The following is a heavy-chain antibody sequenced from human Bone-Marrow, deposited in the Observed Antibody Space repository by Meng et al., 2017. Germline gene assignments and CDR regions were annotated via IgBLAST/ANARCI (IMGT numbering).Heavy chain of an antibody. V-gene: IGHV4-39*07. CDR3: ARAQSGDYNSSGYYTYFDY. D-gene: IGHD3-22*01. J-gene: IGHJ4*02. CDR1: GASISSSSYY. Sequence: SETLSLTCSVSGASISSSSYYWGWVRQPPGKGLEWIGNIFYSGSTYYTPSLKSRVTISVDTSKNQFSLKLTSVTAADTAVYYRARAQSGDYNSSGYYTYFDYWGQGTLVTVSS. CDR2: IFYSGST.